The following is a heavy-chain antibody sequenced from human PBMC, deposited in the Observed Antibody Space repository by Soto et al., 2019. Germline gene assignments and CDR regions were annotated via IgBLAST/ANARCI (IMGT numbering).Heavy chain of an antibody. D-gene: IGHD3-3*02. Sequence: GGSLRLSCAASGFTFDDCGMSWVRQAPGKGLVWVSRINSDGSSTSYADSVKGQFTISRDNAKNTLYLQMNSLRAEDTVVYYCARHLAGNRDYWGQGNLVTVSS. V-gene: IGHV3-74*01. CDR1: GFTFDDCG. CDR3: ARHLAGNRDY. J-gene: IGHJ4*02. CDR2: INSDGSST.